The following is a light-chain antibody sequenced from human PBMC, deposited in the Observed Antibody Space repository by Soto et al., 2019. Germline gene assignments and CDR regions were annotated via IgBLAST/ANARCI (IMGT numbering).Light chain of an antibody. J-gene: IGKJ3*01. CDR3: QQANSFPFT. V-gene: IGKV1-12*02. CDR1: QVINNW. Sequence: DIQMPQSPSSVYASVGDRVTITCRASQVINNWLAWYQQKPGKAPNLLIYAASTLQTGVPSRFSGSGSGTDFTLTISSLQPEDFATYYCQQANSFPFTFGPGTKVDI. CDR2: AAS.